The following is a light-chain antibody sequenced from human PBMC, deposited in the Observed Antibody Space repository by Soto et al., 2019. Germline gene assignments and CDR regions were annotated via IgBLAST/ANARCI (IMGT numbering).Light chain of an antibody. V-gene: IGKV3-15*01. CDR2: GAS. J-gene: IGKJ5*01. CDR1: QSVSRN. Sequence: EIVMTQSPATLSVSPGERATLSCRASQSVSRNLAWYQQRPGQATRLLISGASTRATGIAARFSGSGSGREFTLTISGLQSEDSALYYCQRYSNWPTFDQGTRLEIK. CDR3: QRYSNWPT.